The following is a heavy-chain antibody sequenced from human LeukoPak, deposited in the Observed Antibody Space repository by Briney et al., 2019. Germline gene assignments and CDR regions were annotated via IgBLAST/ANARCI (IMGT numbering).Heavy chain of an antibody. CDR3: ARRGYSHRAAGKPSGFYDY. Sequence: SETLSLTCAVYGGSFSGYYWSWIRQPPGKGLEWIGVINHSGSTNYNPSLKSRVTISVDTSKNQFSLKLSSVTAADTAVYYCARRGYSHRAAGKPSGFYDYWGQGTLVTVSS. CDR1: GGSFSGYY. CDR2: INHSGST. D-gene: IGHD5-18*01. V-gene: IGHV4-34*01. J-gene: IGHJ4*02.